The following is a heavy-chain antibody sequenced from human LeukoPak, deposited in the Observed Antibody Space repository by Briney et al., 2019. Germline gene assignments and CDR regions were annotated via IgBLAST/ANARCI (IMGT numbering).Heavy chain of an antibody. V-gene: IGHV3-7*01. CDR3: ARDCSSTSCSPGV. CDR1: GFSFSNYW. Sequence: PGGSLRLSCAASGFSFSNYWMSWVRQAPGKGLEWVANIKQDGSEKYYVDSVKGRFTISRDNAKNSLYLQMNSLRAEDTAVYYCARDCSSTSCSPGVWGKGTTVTVSS. J-gene: IGHJ6*04. CDR2: IKQDGSEK. D-gene: IGHD2-2*01.